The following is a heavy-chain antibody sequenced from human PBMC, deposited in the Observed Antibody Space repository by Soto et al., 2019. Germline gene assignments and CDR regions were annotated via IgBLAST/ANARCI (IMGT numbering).Heavy chain of an antibody. CDR1: GGSVRSNNW. CDR3: ARVFSGSYSDY. Sequence: QVQLQESGPGLVKPSGILSLTYAASGGSVRSNNWWSWVSQPPGKGLEWIGEIFHSGSTNYNPSLKTRITISVDKSKNQFSLKLSSVTAADTAVYYCARVFSGSYSDYWGQGTLVTVSS. D-gene: IGHD1-26*01. CDR2: IFHSGST. V-gene: IGHV4-4*02. J-gene: IGHJ4*02.